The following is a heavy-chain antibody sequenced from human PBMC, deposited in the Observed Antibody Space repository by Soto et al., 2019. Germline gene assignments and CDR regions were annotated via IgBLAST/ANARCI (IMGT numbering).Heavy chain of an antibody. CDR3: AKPLGSLRRDMAQGSDY. J-gene: IGHJ4*02. Sequence: PGGSLRLSCAASGFTFSSYGMNWVRQAPGKGLEWVAVVSYDEITKYYADSVKGRFTISRDNSKNTVYLQMNSLRPEDTAVYYCAKPLGSLRRDMAQGSDYWGQGTLVTVYS. V-gene: IGHV3-30*18. D-gene: IGHD2-15*01. CDR2: VSYDEITK. CDR1: GFTFSSYG.